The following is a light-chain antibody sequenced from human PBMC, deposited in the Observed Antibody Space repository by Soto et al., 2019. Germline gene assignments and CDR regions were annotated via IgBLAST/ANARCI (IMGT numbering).Light chain of an antibody. CDR3: AAWDDSLNGVV. CDR2: SSN. V-gene: IGLV1-44*01. Sequence: QSVLTQPPSASGTPGQRVTISCSGSSSNIGSNGVNWYQQLPGTAPKLLMYSSNQRPSGVPDRFSGSKAGTSASLAISGLPSEDEADYYCAAWDDSLNGVVFGGGTKLTVL. J-gene: IGLJ2*01. CDR1: SSNIGSNG.